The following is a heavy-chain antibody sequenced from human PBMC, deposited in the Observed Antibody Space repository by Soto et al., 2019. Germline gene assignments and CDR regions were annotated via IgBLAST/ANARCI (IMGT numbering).Heavy chain of an antibody. CDR1: GYTFKNYG. CDR2: ISAYNGDT. J-gene: IGHJ4*02. Sequence: GASVKVSCKASGYTFKNYGINWVRQAPGRGLKWVAWISAYNGDTSYAQHLQGRVTVTTETLTNTAYMELRSLRPDDTAVYFCVLGGLETGYYRDMDYWGQGTLVTVSS. D-gene: IGHD3-9*01. CDR3: VLGGLETGYYRDMDY. V-gene: IGHV1-18*04.